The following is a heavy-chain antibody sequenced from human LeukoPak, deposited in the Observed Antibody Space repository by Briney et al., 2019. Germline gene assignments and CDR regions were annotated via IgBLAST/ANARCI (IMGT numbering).Heavy chain of an antibody. V-gene: IGHV4-61*02. CDR1: GGSISGSISGTY. CDR3: ARPAYLGELGPAYFDY. Sequence: SETLSLTCTVSGGSISGSISGTYWSWVRQPAGKGLEWIGRIHSSGSTKYNPSLKSRVTISVDTSKNQFSLKLSSVTAADTAVYYCARPAYLGELGPAYFDYWGQGTLVTVSS. D-gene: IGHD3-10*01. CDR2: IHSSGST. J-gene: IGHJ4*02.